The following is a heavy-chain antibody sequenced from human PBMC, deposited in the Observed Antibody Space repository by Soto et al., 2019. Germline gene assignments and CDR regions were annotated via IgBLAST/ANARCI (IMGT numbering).Heavy chain of an antibody. D-gene: IGHD4-4*01. CDR3: ARDGPDYTNDAFDI. V-gene: IGHV3-11*01. J-gene: IGHJ3*02. Sequence: GGSLRLSCAASGFTFSEYYMSWIRKAPGKGLEWVSDISSSGSTIYYADSVKGRFTISRDNAKNSLYLQMNSLRAEDTALYYCARDGPDYTNDAFDIWGQGTMVTVSS. CDR1: GFTFSEYY. CDR2: ISSSGSTI.